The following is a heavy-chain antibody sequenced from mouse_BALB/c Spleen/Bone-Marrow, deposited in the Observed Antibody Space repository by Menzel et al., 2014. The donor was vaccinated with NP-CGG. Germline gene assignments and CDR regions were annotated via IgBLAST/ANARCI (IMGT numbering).Heavy chain of an antibody. D-gene: IGHD2-14*01. CDR1: GFNIKDTY. CDR2: IDPANGDT. Sequence: EVQLQQSGAELVKPGASVKLSCTASGFNIKDTYMHWVEQRPEQGLEWIGRIDPANGDTKYDPKFQGKATITADTSSNTAYLQLSSLTSEDTAVYYCARYRLGTYFDYWGQGTTLTVSS. J-gene: IGHJ2*01. CDR3: ARYRLGTYFDY. V-gene: IGHV14-3*02.